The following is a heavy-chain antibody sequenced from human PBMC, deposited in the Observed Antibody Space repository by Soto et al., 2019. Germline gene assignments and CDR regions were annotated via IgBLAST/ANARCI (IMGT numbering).Heavy chain of an antibody. Sequence: PGGSLRLSCAASGFTFSSYAMSWVRQAPGKGLEWVSAISGSGGSTYYADSVKGRFTISRDNSKNTLYLQMNSLRAEDTAVYYCAKRKYYYDSSGYYTPFDYWGQGTLVTVSS. CDR1: GFTFSSYA. CDR3: AKRKYYYDSSGYYTPFDY. V-gene: IGHV3-23*01. J-gene: IGHJ4*02. D-gene: IGHD3-22*01. CDR2: ISGSGGST.